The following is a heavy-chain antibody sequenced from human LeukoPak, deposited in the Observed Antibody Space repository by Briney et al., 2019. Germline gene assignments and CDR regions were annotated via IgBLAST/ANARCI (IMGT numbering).Heavy chain of an antibody. J-gene: IGHJ3*02. Sequence: SETLSLTCTVSGGSISSSNSYWGWIRQPPGKGLEWIGSISYSGSSHYNPSPMSRATISVDTSRNHFYLKLSSVTAADTAVYYCARDPGHYYYDGGGRQDAFDIWGQGTMVTVSS. D-gene: IGHD3-22*01. CDR3: ARDPGHYYYDGGGRQDAFDI. V-gene: IGHV4-39*07. CDR2: ISYSGSS. CDR1: GGSISSSNSY.